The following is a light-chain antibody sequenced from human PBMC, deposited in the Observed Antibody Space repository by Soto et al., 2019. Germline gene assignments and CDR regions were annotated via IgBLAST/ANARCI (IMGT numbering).Light chain of an antibody. CDR1: SSDVGGYNY. Sequence: QSLLPQPSSVSGSPGQSITISCTGTSSDVGGYNYVSWYQQHPGKAPKLMIYDVSNRPSGVSNRFSGSKSGNTASLTISGLQAEDEADYYCCSYAGTPYVFGAGTKVTVL. J-gene: IGLJ1*01. V-gene: IGLV2-14*01. CDR2: DVS. CDR3: CSYAGTPYV.